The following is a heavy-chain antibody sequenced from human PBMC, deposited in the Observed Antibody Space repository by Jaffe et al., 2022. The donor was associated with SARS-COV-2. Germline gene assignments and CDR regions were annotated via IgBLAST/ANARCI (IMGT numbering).Heavy chain of an antibody. Sequence: EVQLVESGGGLVQPGGSLRLSCAASGFTFSSYDMHWVRQATGKGLEWVSAIGTAGDTYYPGSVKGRFTISRENAKNSLYLQMNSLRAGDTAVYYCARAHPGGYDILTGYYTGTYYCDYWCQGTLVTVSS. CDR2: IGTAGDT. CDR1: GFTFSSYD. CDR3: ARAHPGGYDILTGYYTGTYYCDY. D-gene: IGHD3-9*01. V-gene: IGHV3-13*01. J-gene: IGHJ4*02.